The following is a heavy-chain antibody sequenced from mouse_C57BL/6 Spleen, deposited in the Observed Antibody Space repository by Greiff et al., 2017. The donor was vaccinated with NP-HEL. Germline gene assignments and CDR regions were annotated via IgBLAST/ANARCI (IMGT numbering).Heavy chain of an antibody. CDR1: GYTFTSYW. CDR3: ARKEMAMDY. Sequence: VQLQQSGAELVKPGASVKLSCKASGYTFTSYWMQWVKQRPGQGLEWIGEIDPSDSYTNYNQKFKGKATLTVDTSSSTAYMQLSSLTSEDSAVYYCARKEMAMDYWGQGTSVTVSS. CDR2: IDPSDSYT. J-gene: IGHJ4*01. V-gene: IGHV1-50*01.